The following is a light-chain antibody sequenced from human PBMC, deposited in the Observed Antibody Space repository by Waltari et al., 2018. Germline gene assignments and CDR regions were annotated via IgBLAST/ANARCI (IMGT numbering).Light chain of an antibody. Sequence: DVVMTQSPLSLPVTLGQPASISCRSSQSLIHNNGNTYLNWFQQRPGQSPRRLIHKISNRDSGVPESFSGSGSGTDFTLRISRVEAEDVGVYYCMQGTHPPQTFGGGTKVEIK. CDR3: MQGTHPPQT. V-gene: IGKV2-30*02. J-gene: IGKJ4*01. CDR1: QSLIHNNGNTY. CDR2: KIS.